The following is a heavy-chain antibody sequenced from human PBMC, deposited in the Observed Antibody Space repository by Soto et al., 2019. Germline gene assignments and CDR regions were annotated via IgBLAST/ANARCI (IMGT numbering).Heavy chain of an antibody. J-gene: IGHJ4*02. CDR2: ISGSGRST. Sequence: EVPLLESGGGLVQPGGSLRLSCAASGFTFSSYAISWVRQAPGKGLEWVSAISGSGRSTYYADSVKGRFTISRDNSKNTLYLQMNSLRAEDTAVYYCAKEQKDSSTWSELNYWGQGTLVTVSS. CDR1: GFTFSSYA. CDR3: AKEQKDSSTWSELNY. D-gene: IGHD6-13*01. V-gene: IGHV3-23*01.